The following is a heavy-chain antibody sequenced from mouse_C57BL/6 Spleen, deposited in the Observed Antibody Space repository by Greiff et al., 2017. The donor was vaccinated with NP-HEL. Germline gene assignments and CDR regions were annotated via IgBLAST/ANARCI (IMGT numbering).Heavy chain of an antibody. D-gene: IGHD1-1*01. Sequence: QVQLQQSGAELARPGASVKLSCKASGYTFTSYGISWVKQRPGQGLEWIGEIYPRSGNTYYNEKFKGKATLTADKSSSTAYMELRSLTSEDSAVYFCAMGVTTVVANYAMDYWGQGTSVTVSS. J-gene: IGHJ4*01. V-gene: IGHV1-81*01. CDR2: IYPRSGNT. CDR3: AMGVTTVVANYAMDY. CDR1: GYTFTSYG.